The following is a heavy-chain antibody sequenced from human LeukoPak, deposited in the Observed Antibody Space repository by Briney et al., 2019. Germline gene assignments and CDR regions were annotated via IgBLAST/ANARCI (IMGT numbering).Heavy chain of an antibody. D-gene: IGHD4/OR15-4a*01. CDR2: INHSGST. V-gene: IGHV4-34*01. CDR3: ARRYGAYYYYYMDV. Sequence: SETLSLTCAVSGGSFSGYYWSWIRQPPGPGQEWIGEINHSGSTNYNPSLKSRVTISVDTSKNQFSLKLSSVTAADTAVYYCARRYGAYYYYYMDVWGKGTTVTVSS. J-gene: IGHJ6*03. CDR1: GGSFSGYY.